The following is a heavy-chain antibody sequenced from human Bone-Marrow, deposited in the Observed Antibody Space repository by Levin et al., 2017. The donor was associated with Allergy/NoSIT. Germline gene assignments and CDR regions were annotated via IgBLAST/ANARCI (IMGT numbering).Heavy chain of an antibody. Sequence: GSLRLSCTVSGDSISSTNSYWGWVRQPPGKGLEWIGGISNSGDTYYSPSLRSRVTISTDTSKNQFSLKLSSVTAADTAVYYCAREYSSSPFYWGQGTLVTVSS. CDR3: AREYSSSPFY. V-gene: IGHV4-39*07. J-gene: IGHJ4*02. D-gene: IGHD6-6*01. CDR1: GDSISSTNSY. CDR2: ISNSGDT.